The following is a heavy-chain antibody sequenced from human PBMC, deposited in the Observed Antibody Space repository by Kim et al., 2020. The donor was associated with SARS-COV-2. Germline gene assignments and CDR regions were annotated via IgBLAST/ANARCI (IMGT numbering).Heavy chain of an antibody. CDR3: AKEAGGGAALDY. CDR1: GFTFDDYA. Sequence: GGSLRLSCAASGFTFDDYAMHWVRQAPGKGLEWVSGISWNSGSIGYADSVKGRFTISRDNAKNSLYLQMNSLRAEDTALYYCAKEAGGGAALDYWGQGTLVTVSS. J-gene: IGHJ4*02. CDR2: ISWNSGSI. D-gene: IGHD1-26*01. V-gene: IGHV3-9*01.